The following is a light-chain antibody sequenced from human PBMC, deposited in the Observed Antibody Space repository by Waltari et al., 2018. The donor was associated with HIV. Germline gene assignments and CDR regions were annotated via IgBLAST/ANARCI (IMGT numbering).Light chain of an antibody. J-gene: IGLJ2*01. Sequence: SYELTQPPSVSVSPGQTARITCSGDALQKQSVYWYQQKPGQAPVVVISKDSERPSGIPERFSVSSSGTRVTLTISGVQAEDEADYYCQSADSRGTYLIFGGGTKLTVL. CDR1: ALQKQS. V-gene: IGLV3-25*03. CDR3: QSADSRGTYLI. CDR2: KDS.